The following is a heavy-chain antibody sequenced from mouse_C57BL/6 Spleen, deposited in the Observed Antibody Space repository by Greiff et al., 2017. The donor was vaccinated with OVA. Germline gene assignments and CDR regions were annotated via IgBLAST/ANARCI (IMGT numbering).Heavy chain of an antibody. D-gene: IGHD1-1*01. CDR2: INPNNGGT. Sequence: VQLQQSGPELVKPGASVKIPCKASGYTFTDYNMDWVKQSHGKSLEWIGDINPNNGGTIYNQKFKGKATLTVDKSSSTAYMELRSLTSEDTAVYYCARPYYYGSTYYFDYWGQGTTLTVSS. CDR3: ARPYYYGSTYYFDY. J-gene: IGHJ2*01. CDR1: GYTFTDYN. V-gene: IGHV1-18*01.